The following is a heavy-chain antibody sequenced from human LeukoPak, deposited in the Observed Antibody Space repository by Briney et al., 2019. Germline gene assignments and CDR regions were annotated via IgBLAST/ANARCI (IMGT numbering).Heavy chain of an antibody. D-gene: IGHD3-10*01. CDR3: AKGTVARGRHPYYFDY. V-gene: IGHV3-23*05. J-gene: IGHJ4*02. CDR1: GITIRNYG. CDR2: INNSGTRT. Sequence: GGSLRLSCAASGITIRNYGMTWVRQAPGRGLQWVSSINNSGTRTFYEDSVRGRFTISRDDSKNTIYLQMNSLRAEDTAIYYCAKGTVARGRHPYYFDYWGQGTLVTVSS.